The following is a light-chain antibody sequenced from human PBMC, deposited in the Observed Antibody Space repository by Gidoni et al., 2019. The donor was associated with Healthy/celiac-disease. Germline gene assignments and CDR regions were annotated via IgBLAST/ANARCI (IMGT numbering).Light chain of an antibody. CDR3: QQYNYYPWT. CDR1: QSISSW. CDR2: KAS. V-gene: IGKV1-5*03. Sequence: DIQLTPSPSTLSASVGDRVTITCRASQSISSWLAWYQQKPGKAPKLLIYKASNLESGVPSRFSGSGSGTEFTLTISSLQPDDFATYYCQQYNYYPWTFXQXTKVEIK. J-gene: IGKJ1*01.